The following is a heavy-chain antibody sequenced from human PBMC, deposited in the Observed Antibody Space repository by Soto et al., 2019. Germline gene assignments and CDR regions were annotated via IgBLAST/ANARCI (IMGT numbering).Heavy chain of an antibody. J-gene: IGHJ5*01. D-gene: IGHD2-2*01. CDR3: VRDQKYFRVNGNWFDS. V-gene: IGHV1-18*04. Sequence: QVQLRQSGTEVKKPGASVTVSCKASGYTSADFGISWVRQAPGQGLEWMGWVSGNNGASNPAPKVQGRITTTLDTSTGVSYMPLRSLRSDDTAIYSCVRDQKYFRVNGNWFDSWGQGTLVSVSS. CDR1: GYTSADFG. CDR2: VSGNNGAS.